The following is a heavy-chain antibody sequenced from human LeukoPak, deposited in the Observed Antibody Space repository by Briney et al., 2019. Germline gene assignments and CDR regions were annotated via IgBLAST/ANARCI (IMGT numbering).Heavy chain of an antibody. J-gene: IGHJ6*04. Sequence: GGSLRLSCEASGFTFRNYWMTWVRQAPGKGLEWVANINRDGSDKNYVDSLRGRFTISRDNAKNSLYLQMNSLRAEDTAVYYCAELGITMIGGVWGKGTTVTISS. CDR1: GFTFRNYW. D-gene: IGHD3-10*02. CDR2: INRDGSDK. CDR3: AELGITMIGGV. V-gene: IGHV3-7*01.